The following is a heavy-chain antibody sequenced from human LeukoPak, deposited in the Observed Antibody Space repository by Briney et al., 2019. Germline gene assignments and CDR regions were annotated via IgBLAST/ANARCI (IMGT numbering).Heavy chain of an antibody. V-gene: IGHV5-51*01. CDR3: VRQDGSGIYYFDN. J-gene: IGHJ4*02. CDR1: GYSFTFYW. Sequence: GESLKISCKGSGYSFTFYWIAWVRQMSGKGLEWMGIIYPGDSDTRYSPSFQGQVSISADKSINTAYLQWSSLEASDTAIYYCVRQDGSGIYYFDNWGQGTLVTVSS. D-gene: IGHD3-10*01. CDR2: IYPGDSDT.